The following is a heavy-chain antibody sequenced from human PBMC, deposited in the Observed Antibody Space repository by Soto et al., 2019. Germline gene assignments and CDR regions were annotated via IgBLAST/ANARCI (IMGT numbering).Heavy chain of an antibody. V-gene: IGHV3-15*07. D-gene: IGHD1-26*01. CDR2: VKSKNDGGTT. CDR1: GFTFSNAW. CDR3: TTFNGWELPIDY. Sequence: VSLRLSCAASGFTFSNAWINWVRQTPGRGLEWVGRVKSKNDGGTTDFAAPVKGRFAISRDDSKNMVYLEMNSLQTEDTAVYYCTTFNGWELPIDYWGQGTLVTVSS. J-gene: IGHJ4*02.